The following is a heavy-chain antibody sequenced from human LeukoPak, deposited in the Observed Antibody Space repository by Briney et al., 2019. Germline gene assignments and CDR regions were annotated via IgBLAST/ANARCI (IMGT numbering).Heavy chain of an antibody. J-gene: IGHJ4*02. Sequence: GGSLRLSCAASGFTFSRYSVNWVRQAPGKGLEWVSCISDSSRHIYYADSVKGRFTISRDNAKGSASLQMNSLRVDDTAVYYCARAYTNGDYLGYWGQGTLVTVSS. CDR2: ISDSSRHI. V-gene: IGHV3-21*01. CDR1: GFTFSRYS. CDR3: ARAYTNGDYLGY. D-gene: IGHD4-17*01.